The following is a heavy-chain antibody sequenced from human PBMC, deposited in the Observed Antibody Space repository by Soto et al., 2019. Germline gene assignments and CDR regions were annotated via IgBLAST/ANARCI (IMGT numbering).Heavy chain of an antibody. CDR3: AREIVEGSGSYYNEYYGMDV. D-gene: IGHD3-10*01. Sequence: GGSLRLSCAASGFTFSSYGMHWVRQAPGKGVEWVAVIWYDGSNKYYADSVKGRFTISRDNSKNTLYLQMNSLRAEDTAVYYCAREIVEGSGSYYNEYYGMDVWGQGTTVTVSS. V-gene: IGHV3-33*01. J-gene: IGHJ6*02. CDR2: IWYDGSNK. CDR1: GFTFSSYG.